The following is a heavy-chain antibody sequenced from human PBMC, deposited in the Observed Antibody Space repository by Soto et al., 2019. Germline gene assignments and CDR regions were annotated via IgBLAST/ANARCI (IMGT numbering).Heavy chain of an antibody. CDR2: IKNSANSYTT. J-gene: IGHJ4*02. D-gene: IGHD3-22*01. CDR1: GFPFSDHY. Sequence: GGSLRLSCAASGFPFSDHYMDWVRQAPGKGLEWVGRIKNSANSYTTEYAASVKGRFTVSRDDSKNTAYLQMDGLKIEDTAMYYCARQWDYYDSSGRLDDWGQGTQVTVSS. V-gene: IGHV3-72*01. CDR3: ARQWDYYDSSGRLDD.